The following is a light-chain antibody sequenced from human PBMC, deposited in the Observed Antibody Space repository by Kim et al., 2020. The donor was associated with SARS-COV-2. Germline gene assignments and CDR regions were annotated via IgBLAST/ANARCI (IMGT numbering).Light chain of an antibody. Sequence: SSYPGDRATLSCRASQSVSSYLAWYQQKPGQAPRLLIYDASNRATGIPARFSGSGSGTDFTLTISSLEPEDFAVYFCQQRSNWPTFGGGTKVDIK. CDR1: QSVSSY. J-gene: IGKJ4*01. CDR2: DAS. CDR3: QQRSNWPT. V-gene: IGKV3-11*01.